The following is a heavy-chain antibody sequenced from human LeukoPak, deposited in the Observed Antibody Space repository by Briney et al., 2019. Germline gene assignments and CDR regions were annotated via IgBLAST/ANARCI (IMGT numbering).Heavy chain of an antibody. Sequence: SETLSLTCAVYGGSFSGYSWNWIRQPPVKGLEWIGEINHSGGTNYNPSLKSRVTISVGTSKKQFSLKLSSVTAADTAVYYCARGVDYYGVWGQGTLVTVSS. V-gene: IGHV4-34*01. CDR3: ARGVDYYGV. D-gene: IGHD3-10*01. CDR1: GGSFSGYS. CDR2: INHSGGT. J-gene: IGHJ4*02.